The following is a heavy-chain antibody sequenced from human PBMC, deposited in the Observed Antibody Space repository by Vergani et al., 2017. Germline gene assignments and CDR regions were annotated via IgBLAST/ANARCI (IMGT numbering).Heavy chain of an antibody. Sequence: QVQLVQSGAEVKKPGALVKVSCKASGYTFTSYYMHWVRQAPGQGLEWMGIINPSGGSTSYAQKFQGRVTMTRDTSTSTVYMELSSLRSEDTAVYYCTRPGRDGYNVLSYTPHYYYMDVWGKGTTVTVSS. CDR1: GYTFTSYY. V-gene: IGHV1-46*01. D-gene: IGHD5-24*01. CDR2: INPSGGST. J-gene: IGHJ6*03. CDR3: TRPGRDGYNVLSYTPHYYYMDV.